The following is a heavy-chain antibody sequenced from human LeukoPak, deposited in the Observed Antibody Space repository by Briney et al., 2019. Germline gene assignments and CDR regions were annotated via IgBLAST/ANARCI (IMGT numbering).Heavy chain of an antibody. D-gene: IGHD4-17*01. V-gene: IGHV3-23*01. CDR2: ISGSGGST. J-gene: IGHJ6*03. CDR1: GFTFSSYG. CDR3: ARGSSVKYDFYMDV. Sequence: PGGSLRLSCAASGFTFSSYGMSWVRQAPGKGLEWVSAISGSGGSTYYADSVKGRFTISRDNARNSLYLQMNSLRAEDTAVYYCARGSSVKYDFYMDVWGKGTTVTVSS.